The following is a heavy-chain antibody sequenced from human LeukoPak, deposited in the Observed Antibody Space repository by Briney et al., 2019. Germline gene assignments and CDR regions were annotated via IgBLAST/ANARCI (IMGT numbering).Heavy chain of an antibody. D-gene: IGHD3-10*01. CDR3: ASQTKYYYGSGSYWGAFDI. J-gene: IGHJ3*02. V-gene: IGHV3-43*02. CDR2: ISGDT. Sequence: PGGSLRLSCAASGFTSDDHAMHWVRHAPGKGLEWVSLISGDTYYADSVKGRFTISRDNSKNSLSLQMNSLRTDDTALYYCASQTKYYYGSGSYWGAFDIWGQGTMVTVSS. CDR1: GFTSDDHA.